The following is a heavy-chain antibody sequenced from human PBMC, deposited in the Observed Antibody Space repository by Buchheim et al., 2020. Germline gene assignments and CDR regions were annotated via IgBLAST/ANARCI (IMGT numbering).Heavy chain of an antibody. CDR3: AREEYYYDSSGYGGGY. D-gene: IGHD3-22*01. V-gene: IGHV3-30-3*01. J-gene: IGHJ4*02. CDR2: ISYDGSNQ. Sequence: QVQLVESGGGVVQPGRSLRLSCAASGFTFSSYAMHWVRQAPGKGPEWVAVISYDGSNQYYADSVKGRFTIPRDNSKHSLYLQMNSLRAEDTAVYYCAREEYYYDSSGYGGGYWGQGTL. CDR1: GFTFSSYA.